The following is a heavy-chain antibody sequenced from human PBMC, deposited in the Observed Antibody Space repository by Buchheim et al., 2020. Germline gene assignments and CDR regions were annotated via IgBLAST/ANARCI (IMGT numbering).Heavy chain of an antibody. Sequence: QVQLVQSGAEVKKPGSSVKFSCKASGGTFSNFAISWVRQAPGQGLEYMGGIITIFGPPNYAQKFQGRVTITADKSTTTAYMELSSLRSDDTAIYYCARDFPDCSGGSCPFAYWGQGT. CDR1: GGTFSNFA. D-gene: IGHD2-15*01. CDR3: ARDFPDCSGGSCPFAY. J-gene: IGHJ4*02. CDR2: IITIFGPP. V-gene: IGHV1-69*06.